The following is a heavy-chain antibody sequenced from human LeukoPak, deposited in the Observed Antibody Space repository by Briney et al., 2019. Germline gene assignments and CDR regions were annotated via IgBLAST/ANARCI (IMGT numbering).Heavy chain of an antibody. Sequence: GASVKVSRKASGYTFTGYYMHWVRQAPGQGLEWMGWINPNSGGTNYAQKFQGRVTMTRGTSISTAYMELSRLRSDDTAVYYCARNLRKGYSSSWYSPDAFDIWGQGTMVTVSS. CDR3: ARNLRKGYSSSWYSPDAFDI. CDR1: GYTFTGYY. CDR2: INPNSGGT. J-gene: IGHJ3*02. D-gene: IGHD6-13*01. V-gene: IGHV1-2*02.